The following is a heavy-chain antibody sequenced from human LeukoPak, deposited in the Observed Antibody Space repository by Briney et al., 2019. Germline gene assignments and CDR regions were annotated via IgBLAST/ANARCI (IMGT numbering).Heavy chain of an antibody. V-gene: IGHV3-43*01. D-gene: IGHD3-22*01. CDR1: AFIFDDYL. CDR3: AKARGLIGGAFDI. Sequence: PGRSLTLSCAPFAFIFDDYLIHWVRQRPGKGLEWVSPISWDGGVTYHADSVKGRFTISRDNSKTSLYLQMNSVRTEDSALYYCAKARGLIGGAFDIWGQGTMVTVSS. CDR2: ISWDGGVT. J-gene: IGHJ3*02.